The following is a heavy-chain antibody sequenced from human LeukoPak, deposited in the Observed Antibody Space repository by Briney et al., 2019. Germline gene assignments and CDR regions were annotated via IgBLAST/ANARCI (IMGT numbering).Heavy chain of an antibody. J-gene: IGHJ4*02. Sequence: GASVKASCKASGYTLTGYYLHWVRQAPGQGLEWMGWINPNTGATHSAQKFQGRITMTRDTSISTAYMDLSRLRSDDTAVYYCARDRVGSGWPRPYYFEVWGRGTLVTVSS. CDR1: GYTLTGYY. V-gene: IGHV1-2*02. CDR2: INPNTGAT. D-gene: IGHD6-19*01. CDR3: ARDRVGSGWPRPYYFEV.